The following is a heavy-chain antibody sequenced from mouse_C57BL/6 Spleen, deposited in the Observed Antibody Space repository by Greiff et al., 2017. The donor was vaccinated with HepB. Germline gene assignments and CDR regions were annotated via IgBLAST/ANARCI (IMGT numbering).Heavy chain of an antibody. CDR2: ISNGGGST. CDR1: GFTFSDYY. V-gene: IGHV5-12*01. Sequence: DVHLVESGGGLVQPGGSLKLSCAASGFTFSDYYMYWVRQTPEKRLEWVAYISNGGGSTYYPDTVKGRFTISRDNAKNTLYLQMSRLKSEDTAMYYCAIYDGSSNYAMDYWGQGTSVTVSS. J-gene: IGHJ4*01. CDR3: AIYDGSSNYAMDY. D-gene: IGHD1-1*01.